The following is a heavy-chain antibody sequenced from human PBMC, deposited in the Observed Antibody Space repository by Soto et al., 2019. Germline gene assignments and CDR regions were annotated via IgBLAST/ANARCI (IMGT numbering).Heavy chain of an antibody. D-gene: IGHD3-3*01. CDR1: GFTFSSYS. Sequence: EVQLVESGGGLVKPGGSLRLSCAASGFTFSSYSMNWVRQAPGKGLEWVSSISSSSSYIYYADSVKGRFTISRDNAKNSLYLQMNSLRAEDTAVYYCARDPEETIYWYFDLWGRGTLVTVSS. CDR2: ISSSSSYI. V-gene: IGHV3-21*01. CDR3: ARDPEETIYWYFDL. J-gene: IGHJ2*01.